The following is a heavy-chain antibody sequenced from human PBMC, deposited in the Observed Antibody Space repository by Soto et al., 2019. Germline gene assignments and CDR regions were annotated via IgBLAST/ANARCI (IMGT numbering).Heavy chain of an antibody. D-gene: IGHD1-26*01. V-gene: IGHV1-8*01. CDR1: GYTFTSYD. Sequence: ASVKVSCKASGYTFTSYDINWVRQATGQGLEWMGWMNPNSGNTGYAQKYKSRDTMTRNTSISTAYMELSSLRSEDTAVYYCASGGPYSLVDYWGQGTLVTVSS. J-gene: IGHJ4*02. CDR2: MNPNSGNT. CDR3: ASGGPYSLVDY.